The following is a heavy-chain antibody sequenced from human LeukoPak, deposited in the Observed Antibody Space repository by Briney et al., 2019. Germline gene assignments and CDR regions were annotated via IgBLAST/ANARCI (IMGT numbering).Heavy chain of an antibody. J-gene: IGHJ5*02. CDR1: GGSISSSSYY. Sequence: PSETLSLTCTVSGGSISSSSYYWGWIRQPPGKGLEWIGSIYYSGSTYYNPSLKSRVTISVDTSKNQFSLKLSSVTAADTAVYYCASMDSSSWYWFDPWGQGTLVTVSS. CDR2: IYYSGST. CDR3: ASMDSSSWYWFDP. V-gene: IGHV4-39*01. D-gene: IGHD6-13*01.